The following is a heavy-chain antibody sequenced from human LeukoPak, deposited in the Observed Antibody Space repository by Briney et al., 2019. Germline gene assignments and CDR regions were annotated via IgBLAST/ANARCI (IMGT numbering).Heavy chain of an antibody. CDR2: ISSSSTI. J-gene: IGHJ5*02. Sequence: GGSLRLSCAASGFTFSSYSMNWVRQAPGKGLEWVSYISSSSTIYYADSVKGRFTISRDNAKNSLYLQMNSLRAEDTAVYYCARGKSSSSWYNNWFDPWGQGTLVTVSS. CDR3: ARGKSSSSWYNNWFDP. CDR1: GFTFSSYS. V-gene: IGHV3-48*04. D-gene: IGHD6-13*01.